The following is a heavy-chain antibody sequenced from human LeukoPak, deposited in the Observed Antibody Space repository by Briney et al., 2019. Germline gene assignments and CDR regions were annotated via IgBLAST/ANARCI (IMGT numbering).Heavy chain of an antibody. V-gene: IGHV5-51*01. D-gene: IGHD2/OR15-2a*01. CDR3: ATQRSRV. CDR2: IYPGDSDT. CDR1: GYIFTRHW. J-gene: IGHJ4*02. Sequence: GESLKISCKGSGYIFTRHWIGWVRQMPGKGLEWMGIIYPGDSDTRYSPSFQGQVTISADKSASTAYLQWTILKASDSAIYYCATQRSRVWGQGTLVTVS.